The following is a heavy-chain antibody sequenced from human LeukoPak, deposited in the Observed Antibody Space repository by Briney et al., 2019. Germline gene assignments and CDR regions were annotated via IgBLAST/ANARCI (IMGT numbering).Heavy chain of an antibody. J-gene: IGHJ4*02. CDR3: ARGFGSSGYYYFDY. CDR2: ISYDGSNK. V-gene: IGHV3-30*01. Sequence: GRSLRLSCAASGFTFSSYAMHWVRQAPGKGLEWVAVISYDGSNKYYADSVKGRFTISRDNSKNTLYLQMNSLRAEDMAVYYCARGFGSSGYYYFDYWGQGTLVTVSS. D-gene: IGHD3-22*01. CDR1: GFTFSSYA.